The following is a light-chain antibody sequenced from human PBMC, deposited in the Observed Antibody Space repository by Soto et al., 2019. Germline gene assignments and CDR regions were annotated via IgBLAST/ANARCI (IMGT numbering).Light chain of an antibody. CDR1: SSDVGGNNY. V-gene: IGLV2-8*01. CDR2: EVT. CDR3: SSYAGSNTVI. J-gene: IGLJ2*01. Sequence: QSALTQPPSASGSPGQSVAISCTGTSSDVGGNNYVSWYQQHPGKAPKLMVYEVTKRPSGDPDRFSGAKSGNTASLTVSGLQAEDEADYYCSSYAGSNTVIFGGGTKLTVL.